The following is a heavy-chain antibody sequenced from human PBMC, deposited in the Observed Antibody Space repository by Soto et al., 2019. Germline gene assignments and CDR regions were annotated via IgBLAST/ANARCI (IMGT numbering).Heavy chain of an antibody. CDR2: IIPMLGMS. Sequence: QVQLVQSGAEVKKPGSPVRVSCTASGEPFNFYTISWVRQVPGQGPEWMGRIIPMLGMSNYAQKFQGRVTIMADKPTSTVYMNLSGLTSEDTAVYYCATNYGSGSTHFDYWGQGTLVTVSS. J-gene: IGHJ4*02. CDR1: GEPFNFYT. CDR3: ATNYGSGSTHFDY. V-gene: IGHV1-69*02. D-gene: IGHD3-10*01.